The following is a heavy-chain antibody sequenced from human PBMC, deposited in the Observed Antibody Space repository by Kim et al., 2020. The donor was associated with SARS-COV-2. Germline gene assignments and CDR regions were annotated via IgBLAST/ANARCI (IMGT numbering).Heavy chain of an antibody. CDR3: ARDRIHHYYGMDV. V-gene: IGHV1-2*06. J-gene: IGHJ6*02. CDR1: GYTFTGYY. CDR2: INPNSGGT. Sequence: ASVKVSCKASGYTFTGYYMHWVRQAPGQGLEWMGRINPNSGGTNYAQKFQGRVTMTRDTSISTAYMELSRLRSDDTAVYYCARDRIHHYYGMDVWGQGTTVTLSS.